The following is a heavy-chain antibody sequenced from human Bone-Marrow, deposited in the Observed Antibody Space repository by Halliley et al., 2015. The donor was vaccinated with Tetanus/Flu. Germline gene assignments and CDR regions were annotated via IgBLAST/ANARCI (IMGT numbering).Heavy chain of an antibody. CDR3: ARVTGSGTFSFDY. CDR1: GYTFGSYD. Sequence: QMQLVQSGAEVKKPGASVKVSCKASGYTFGSYDINWVRQAPGQGLEWMGWMNTNSGNTDYAQKFRGRVTMTRSTSTSTAYMELSCLGSAATAVYYCARVTGSGTFSFDYWGQGSLVTVSS. D-gene: IGHD3-10*01. CDR2: MNTNSGNT. V-gene: IGHV1-8*02. J-gene: IGHJ4*02.